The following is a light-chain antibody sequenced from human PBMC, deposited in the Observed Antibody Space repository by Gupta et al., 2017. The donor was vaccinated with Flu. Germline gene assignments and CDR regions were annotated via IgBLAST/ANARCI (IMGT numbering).Light chain of an antibody. CDR2: GAS. J-gene: IGKJ1*01. CDR1: QSGSSSY. CDR3: QQDGYSPRT. Sequence: GTLSVSPGERATLSCRASQSGSSSYLAWYQQKPGQAPRRLIYGASTRASGIPDRFGGSGSGTDFILKISRLEPEDFAVYYCQQDGYSPRTFGQGTKVEIK. V-gene: IGKV3-20*01.